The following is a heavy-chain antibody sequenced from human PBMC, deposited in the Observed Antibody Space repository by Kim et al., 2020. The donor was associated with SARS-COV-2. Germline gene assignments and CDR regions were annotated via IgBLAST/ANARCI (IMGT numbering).Heavy chain of an antibody. V-gene: IGHV4-31*03. CDR3: ARDRVKAVPLANSYYYYYGMDV. Sequence: SETLSLTCTVSGGSISSGGYYWSWIRQHPGKGLEWIGYIYYSGSTYYNPSLKSRVTISVDTSKNQFSLKLSSVTAADTAVYYCARDRVKAVPLANSYYYYYGMDVWGQGTTVTVSS. J-gene: IGHJ6*02. CDR1: GGSISSGGYY. D-gene: IGHD2-2*01. CDR2: IYYSGST.